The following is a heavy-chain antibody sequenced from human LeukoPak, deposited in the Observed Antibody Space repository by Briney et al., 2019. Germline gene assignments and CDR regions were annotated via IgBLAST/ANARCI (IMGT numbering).Heavy chain of an antibody. V-gene: IGHV3-21*01. D-gene: IGHD6-13*01. CDR3: ARAGGYSSRRGRRGIYFDY. Sequence: WGSLRLSGAASGFTFSSYSMNWVRQAPGKGLEWVSSISSSSSYIYYADSVKGRFTISRDNAKNSLYLQMNSLRAEDTAVYYCARAGGYSSRRGRRGIYFDYWGQGTLVTVSS. J-gene: IGHJ4*02. CDR2: ISSSSSYI. CDR1: GFTFSSYS.